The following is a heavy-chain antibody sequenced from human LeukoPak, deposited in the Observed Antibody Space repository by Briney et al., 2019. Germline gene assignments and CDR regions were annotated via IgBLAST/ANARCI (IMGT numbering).Heavy chain of an antibody. CDR2: ISSSGSTI. Sequence: GGSLRLSCAASGFTFSDYYMSWIRQAPGKGLEWVSYISSSGSTIYYADSVKGRFTISRDNAKNSLYLQMNSLRAEDTAVYYCARGESYYYDSSGYYSPNFDYWGPGTLVTVSS. CDR1: GFTFSDYY. V-gene: IGHV3-11*01. D-gene: IGHD3-22*01. CDR3: ARGESYYYDSSGYYSPNFDY. J-gene: IGHJ4*02.